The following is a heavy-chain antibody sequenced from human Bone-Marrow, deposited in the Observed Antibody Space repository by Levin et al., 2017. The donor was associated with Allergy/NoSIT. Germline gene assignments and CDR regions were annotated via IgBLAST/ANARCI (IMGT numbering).Heavy chain of an antibody. J-gene: IGHJ4*02. D-gene: IGHD1-26*01. CDR2: IDSTGTYI. CDR1: GFTFSTQS. V-gene: IGHV3-23*05. Sequence: PAGGSLRLSCVASGFTFSTQSMSWVRQAPGKGPEWLSAIDSTGTYIFYADSVKGRFTISRDNSKNTLYLQMNSLRAEDTAIFYCVVSSWEKFDYWGQGTLVTVSS. CDR3: VVSSWEKFDY.